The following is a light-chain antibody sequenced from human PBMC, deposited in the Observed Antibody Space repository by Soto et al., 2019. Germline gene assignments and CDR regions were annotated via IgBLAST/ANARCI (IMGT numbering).Light chain of an antibody. Sequence: QSVLTQPPSASGTPGQRVTLSWSGNSPNIGSNAINWYQQVPGTAPKLLVYSNNQRPSGVPDRFSGSKSGTSSSLAISGLQSEDEADYYCATWDDSLNGWVFGGGTKLTVL. CDR2: SNN. V-gene: IGLV1-44*01. CDR3: ATWDDSLNGWV. J-gene: IGLJ3*02. CDR1: SPNIGSNA.